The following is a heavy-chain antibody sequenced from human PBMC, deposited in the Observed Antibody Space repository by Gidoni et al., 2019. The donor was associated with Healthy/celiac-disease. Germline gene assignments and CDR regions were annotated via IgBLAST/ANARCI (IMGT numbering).Heavy chain of an antibody. CDR3: ARTDYYYDSSGYYYHFDY. V-gene: IGHV3-21*01. D-gene: IGHD3-22*01. Sequence: EVPLVESGGGLVKPGGSLRRSWAAAGFTFSSCSTNWVRQAPGKGLEWVSSISSSSSYIYYADSVKGRFTISRDNAKNSLYLQMNSLRAEDTAVYYCARTDYYYDSSGYYYHFDYWGQGTLVTVSS. J-gene: IGHJ4*02. CDR2: ISSSSSYI. CDR1: GFTFSSCS.